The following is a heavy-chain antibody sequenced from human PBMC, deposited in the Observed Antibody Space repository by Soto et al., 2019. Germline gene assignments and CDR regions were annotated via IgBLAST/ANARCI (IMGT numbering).Heavy chain of an antibody. CDR2: IGTAGDT. CDR1: GFIFSAYA. Sequence: EVQLVESGGGLVQPGGSLRLSCAASGFIFSAYAMHWVRQATGKGMEWVSAIGTAGDTYYPGSVKGRFTVSRENAKNSSYLQMNGLTVGDTAVYYCLRAYSYGPPPYYFYYIGVWGKGTTVTVSS. J-gene: IGHJ6*03. D-gene: IGHD5-18*01. CDR3: LRAYSYGPPPYYFYYIGV. V-gene: IGHV3-13*01.